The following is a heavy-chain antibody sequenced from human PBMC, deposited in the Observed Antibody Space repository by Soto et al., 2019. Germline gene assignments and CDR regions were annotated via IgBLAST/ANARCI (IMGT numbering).Heavy chain of an antibody. CDR2: IIPIFGTI. D-gene: IGHD3-22*01. Sequence: SLQVSCKPSGGTFSSDAITWVRQAPGQGLEWMGGIIPIFGTINYAQKFQGRVTITADKSTTTAYMELSSLRSEDTAIYYCARDKSADSSGYLYYFDYWGQGTLVTVSS. CDR3: ARDKSADSSGYLYYFDY. V-gene: IGHV1-69*06. J-gene: IGHJ4*02. CDR1: GGTFSSDA.